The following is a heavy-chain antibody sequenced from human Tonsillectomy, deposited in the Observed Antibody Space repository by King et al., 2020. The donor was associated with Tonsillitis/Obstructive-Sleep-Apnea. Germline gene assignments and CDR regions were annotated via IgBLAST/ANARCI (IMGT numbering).Heavy chain of an antibody. CDR2: IVVGSVNT. J-gene: IGHJ6*03. CDR1: GFTFTNSA. D-gene: IGHD4-17*01. Sequence: QLVESGPEVKKPGTSVKVSCKASGFTFTNSAVQWVRQARGQRLEWIGWIVVGSVNTNYAQKFQERVTITRDMSTSTGFMGLSSLRSEDTAVYYCAADLVYGDKTYYYYDMDVWGKGTTVTVSS. V-gene: IGHV1-58*01. CDR3: AADLVYGDKTYYYYDMDV.